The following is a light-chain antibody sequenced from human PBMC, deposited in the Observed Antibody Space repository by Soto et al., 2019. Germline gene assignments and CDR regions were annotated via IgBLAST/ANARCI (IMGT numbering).Light chain of an antibody. J-gene: IGKJ5*01. CDR3: QQYNNWPRIP. Sequence: VVMTKSAATVSVSPRESATLSCRASQNINSDLAWYVQKPGQAPRRVIYGASTWGTDVPPRFTGSGSGTEFTLTISGLQSEDFAVYYCQQYNNWPRIPFCQVARLE. CDR1: QNINSD. CDR2: GAS. V-gene: IGKV3D-15*01.